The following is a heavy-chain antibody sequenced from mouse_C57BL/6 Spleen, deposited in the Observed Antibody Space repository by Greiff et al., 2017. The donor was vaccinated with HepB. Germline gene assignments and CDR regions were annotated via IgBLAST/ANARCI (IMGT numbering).Heavy chain of an antibody. V-gene: IGHV8-8*01. CDR2: ILWYYDK. D-gene: IGHD2-4*01. J-gene: IGHJ4*01. CDR3: ARIGGDYDEAMDY. Sequence: QVTLNESGPGILPPSQTLRLTFSFSGFSLRPFGIGVGWIRPPSGKGLDLLAHILWYYDKYYNPALKSRLTLSTDTSKNQVFLKIANVDTADTATYYCARIGGDYDEAMDYWGQGTSVTVSS. CDR1: GFSLRPFGIG.